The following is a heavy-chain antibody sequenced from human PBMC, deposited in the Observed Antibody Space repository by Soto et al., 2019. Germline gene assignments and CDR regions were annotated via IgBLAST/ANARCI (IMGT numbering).Heavy chain of an antibody. V-gene: IGHV3-15*01. J-gene: IGHJ3*02. D-gene: IGHD3-3*02. CDR1: GFTFSNAC. CDR3: STHLKTVCPAAFDI. Sequence: GGSLRLSCAASGFTFSNACMSWVRQAPGKGLEWVGRIKSNTDGGTTDYAAPVKGGSTTSRDDSNNTPLQQMNSVKTDDTAVYYCSTHLKTVCPAAFDIWGQGTLVTVSS. CDR2: IKSNTDGGTT.